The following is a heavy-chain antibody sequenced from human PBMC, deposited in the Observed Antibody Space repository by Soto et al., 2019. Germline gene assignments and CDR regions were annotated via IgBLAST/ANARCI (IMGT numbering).Heavy chain of an antibody. D-gene: IGHD6-6*01. CDR3: ARHAYLVPFDY. CDR2: IYYTGST. CDR1: GGSIGTYY. J-gene: IGHJ4*02. Sequence: SETLSLTCSVSGGSIGTYYWSWIRQSPGKGLEWIGYIYYTGSTKYNPTLKSRVTISLDTSKNQFSLKLSSVTAADTAVYYCARHAYLVPFDYWGQGTLVTVSS. V-gene: IGHV4-59*08.